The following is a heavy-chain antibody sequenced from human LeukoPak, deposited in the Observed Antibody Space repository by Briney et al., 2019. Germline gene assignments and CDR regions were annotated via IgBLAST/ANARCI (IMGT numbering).Heavy chain of an antibody. Sequence: ASVKVSCKASGYTFTSYYMHWVRQAPGQGLEWMGIINPSGGSTSYAQKFQGRVTMTRDMSTSTVYMELSSLRSDDTAVYYCARAYYYRAFDIWGQGTMVTVSS. CDR2: INPSGGST. CDR1: GYTFTSYY. V-gene: IGHV1-46*01. J-gene: IGHJ3*02. CDR3: ARAYYYRAFDI. D-gene: IGHD3-10*01.